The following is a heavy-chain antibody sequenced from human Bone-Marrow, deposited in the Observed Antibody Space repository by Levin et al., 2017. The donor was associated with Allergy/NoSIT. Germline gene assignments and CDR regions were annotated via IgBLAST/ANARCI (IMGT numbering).Heavy chain of an antibody. CDR3: ARAWSYSYAYGSYYHYAMDV. Sequence: GESLKISCAASGFSFSTYWMSWVRQAPGKGPEWVASIKQEGSDKYYVDSVKGRFTVSRDNAKSSVYLQMDSLRVDDTAVYYCARAWSYSYAYGSYYHYAMDVWGQGTTVTVSS. CDR2: IKQEGSDK. CDR1: GFSFSTYW. D-gene: IGHD3-16*02. V-gene: IGHV3-7*01. J-gene: IGHJ6*02.